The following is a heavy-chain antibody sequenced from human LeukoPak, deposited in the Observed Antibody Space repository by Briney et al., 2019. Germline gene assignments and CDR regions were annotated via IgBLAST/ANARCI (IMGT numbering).Heavy chain of an antibody. CDR3: ARVSGSSWYLFEGGEFDP. J-gene: IGHJ5*02. V-gene: IGHV3-11*04. CDR2: ISSSGSTI. CDR1: GFTFSDYY. Sequence: PGGSLRLSCAASGFTFSDYYMSWIRQAPGKGLEWVSYISSSGSTIYYADSVKGRFTISRDNAKNSLYLQMNSLRAEDTAVYYCARVSGSSWYLFEGGEFDPWGQGTLVTVSS. D-gene: IGHD6-13*01.